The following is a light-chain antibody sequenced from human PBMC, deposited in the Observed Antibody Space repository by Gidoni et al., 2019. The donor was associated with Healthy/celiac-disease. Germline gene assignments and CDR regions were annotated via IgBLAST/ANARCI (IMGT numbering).Light chain of an antibody. CDR1: SSDVGGYNY. J-gene: IGLJ2*01. CDR2: EVS. CDR3: SSYTSSSVV. Sequence: QSALTQPASVSGSPGQSITISCTGTSSDVGGYNYVSWSQQHPGKAPKLMSYEVSNRPSGVSNRFSGSKAGNTASRTISGLQAEDEADYYCSSYTSSSVVFGGGTKLTVL. V-gene: IGLV2-14*01.